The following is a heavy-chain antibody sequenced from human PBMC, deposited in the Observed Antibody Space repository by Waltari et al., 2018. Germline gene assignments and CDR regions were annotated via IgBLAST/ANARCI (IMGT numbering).Heavy chain of an antibody. CDR3: ARVGGYASGSPRFDY. D-gene: IGHD3-10*01. V-gene: IGHV4-34*01. Sequence: QVQLQQWGAGLLKPSETLSLTCAVYGGSFSGYYWSWIRQPPGKGLEWIGEINHSVSTTYNAPLRSRVTISLDTSKNQFSLKLSSVTAADTAVYYCARVGGYASGSPRFDYWGRGTLVTVSS. CDR1: GGSFSGYY. CDR2: INHSVST. J-gene: IGHJ4*02.